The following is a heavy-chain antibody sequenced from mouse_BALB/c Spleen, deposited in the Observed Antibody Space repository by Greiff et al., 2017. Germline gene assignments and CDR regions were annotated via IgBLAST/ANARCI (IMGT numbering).Heavy chain of an antibody. CDR1: GFTFSSYT. CDR3: TRDRYAMDY. J-gene: IGHJ4*01. Sequence: EVQLVESGGGLVKPGGSLKLSCAASGFTFSSYTMSWVRQTPEKRLEWVATISSGGSYTYYPDSVKGRFTISRDNAKNTLYLQMSSLKSEDTAMYYCTRDRYAMDYWGQGTSVTVSS. CDR2: ISSGGSYT. V-gene: IGHV5-6-4*01.